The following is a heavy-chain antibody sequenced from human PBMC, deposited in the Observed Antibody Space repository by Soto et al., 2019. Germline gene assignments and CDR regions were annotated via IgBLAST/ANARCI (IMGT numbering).Heavy chain of an antibody. D-gene: IGHD3-10*01. J-gene: IGHJ4*02. CDR1: GFTFSSYA. CDR2: ISSSSSST. Sequence: PGGSLRLSCSASGFTFSSYAMHWVRQAPGKGLEYVSAISSSSSSTYYADSVKGRFTISRDNARNTLYLQMNSLRAEDTVVYYCARVRVYYYGSGSSMDYWGQGTLVTVSS. V-gene: IGHV3-64*04. CDR3: ARVRVYYYGSGSSMDY.